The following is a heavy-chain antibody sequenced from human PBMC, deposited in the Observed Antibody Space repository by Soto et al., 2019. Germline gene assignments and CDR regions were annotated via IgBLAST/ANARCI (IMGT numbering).Heavy chain of an antibody. CDR2: INAGNGNT. CDR1: GYTFTSYA. V-gene: IGHV1-3*01. J-gene: IGHJ6*02. D-gene: IGHD3-10*01. Sequence: ASVKVSCKASGYTFTSYAMHWVRQAPGQRLEWMGWINAGNGNTKYSQKFQGRVTITRDTSASTAYMELSSLRSEDTAVYYCAREKGYGSGSYYNEPPLYYYYGMDVWGQGTTVTVSS. CDR3: AREKGYGSGSYYNEPPLYYYYGMDV.